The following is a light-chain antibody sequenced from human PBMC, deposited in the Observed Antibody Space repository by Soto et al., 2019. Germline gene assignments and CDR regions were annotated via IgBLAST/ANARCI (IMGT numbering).Light chain of an antibody. CDR2: GAS. V-gene: IGKV3-20*01. CDR3: QQSFSTPRT. CDR1: QSVSSSY. J-gene: IGKJ1*01. Sequence: EIVLTQSPGTLSLSPGERATLSCRASQSVSSSYLAWYQQKPGQAPRLLIYGASSRATGIPDRFSGSGSGTDFTLTITNLQREDFATYFCQQSFSTPRTFGQGTKVDIK.